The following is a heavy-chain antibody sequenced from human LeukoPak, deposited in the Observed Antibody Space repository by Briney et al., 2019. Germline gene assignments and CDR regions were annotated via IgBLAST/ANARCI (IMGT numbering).Heavy chain of an antibody. CDR2: ISGSGGST. J-gene: IGHJ6*02. CDR1: GFTFSSYA. D-gene: IGHD2-15*01. CDR3: AKVLSVVVVAATGYGMDV. V-gene: IGHV3-23*01. Sequence: PGGSLRLSCAASGFTFSSYAMSWVRQAPGKGLEWVSAISGSGGSTYYADSVKGRFTISRDNSKNTLYLQMNSLRAEDTAVYYCAKVLSVVVVAATGYGMDVWGQGTTVTVSS.